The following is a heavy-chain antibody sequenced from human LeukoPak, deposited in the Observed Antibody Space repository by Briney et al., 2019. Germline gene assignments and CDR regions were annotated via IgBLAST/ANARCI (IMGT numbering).Heavy chain of an antibody. D-gene: IGHD3-9*01. CDR3: TPSLYDILTGSDY. J-gene: IGHJ4*02. Sequence: GGSLKLSCAASGFTFSGSAMHWVRQASGKGLEWVGRIRSKANSYATAYAASVKGRFTISRDDSKNTAYLQMNSLKTEDTAVYYCTPSLYDILTGSDYWGQGTLVTVSS. CDR2: IRSKANSYAT. V-gene: IGHV3-73*01. CDR1: GFTFSGSA.